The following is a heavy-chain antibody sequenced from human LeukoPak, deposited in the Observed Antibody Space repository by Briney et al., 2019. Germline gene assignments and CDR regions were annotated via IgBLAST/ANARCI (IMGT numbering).Heavy chain of an antibody. D-gene: IGHD3-10*01. J-gene: IGHJ4*02. CDR1: GFTFSSYS. V-gene: IGHV3-21*01. CDR3: ARARYYYGSGSSYYFDY. Sequence: PGGSLRLSCAAFGFTFSSYSMNWVRQAPGKGLEWVSSISSSSSYIYYADSVKGRFTISRDNAKNSLYLQMNSLRAEDTAVYYCARARYYYGSGSSYYFDYWGQGTLVTVSS. CDR2: ISSSSSYI.